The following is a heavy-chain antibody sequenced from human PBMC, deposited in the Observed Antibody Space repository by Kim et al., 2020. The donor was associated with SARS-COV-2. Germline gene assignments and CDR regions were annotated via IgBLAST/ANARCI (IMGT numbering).Heavy chain of an antibody. V-gene: IGHV3-21*01. J-gene: IGHJ4*02. Sequence: AESVKGRFTISRDNAKNSRYLQRNSLRAEDTAVYYCARDHRGFGELLYHDYWGQGTLVTVSS. CDR3: ARDHRGFGELLYHDY. D-gene: IGHD3-10*01.